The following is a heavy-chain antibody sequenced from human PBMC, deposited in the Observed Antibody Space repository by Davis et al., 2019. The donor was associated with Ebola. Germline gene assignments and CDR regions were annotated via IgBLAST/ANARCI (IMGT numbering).Heavy chain of an antibody. D-gene: IGHD6-19*01. J-gene: IGHJ4*02. CDR3: ARGARYRSAWYDY. CDR2: INHSGRT. Sequence: MPSETLSLTCTVSGGSISSYYWSWILQPPGKGLEWNGEINHSGRTNYNPSLKSRVTISVYTSDNQFSLNLTSVTAADTAVYYCARGARYRSAWYDYWGQGTLVFVSS. V-gene: IGHV4-34*01. CDR1: GGSISSYY.